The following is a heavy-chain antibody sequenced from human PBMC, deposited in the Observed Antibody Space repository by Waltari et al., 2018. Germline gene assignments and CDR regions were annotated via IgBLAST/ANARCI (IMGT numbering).Heavy chain of an antibody. CDR3: AEDGYNLEAFDI. J-gene: IGHJ3*02. CDR2: IYPSPGIP. D-gene: IGHD5-12*01. Sequence: QVQLVQSGAEVKKPGSSVKVSCKASGGTFSSYTISWVRQAPGQGLEWMGRIYPSPGIPNYEQKFQGRVTITADKSTSTAYMERSSLRSEDTAVYYCAEDGYNLEAFDIWGQGTMVTVSS. CDR1: GGTFSSYT. V-gene: IGHV1-69*02.